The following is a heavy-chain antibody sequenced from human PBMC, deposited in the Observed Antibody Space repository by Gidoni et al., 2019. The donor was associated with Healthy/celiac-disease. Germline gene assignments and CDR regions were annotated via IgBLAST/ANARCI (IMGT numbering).Heavy chain of an antibody. CDR1: GGSIRSSSYY. Sequence: QLQLQESGPGLVKPSETLSLTCTVSGGSIRSSSYYWGWIRQPPGKGLEWIGSIYYSGSTYYNPSLKSRVTISVDTSKNQFSLKLSSVTAADTAVYYCARLGGYCSGGSCSPYGMDVWGQGTTVTVSS. D-gene: IGHD2-15*01. V-gene: IGHV4-39*01. CDR3: ARLGGYCSGGSCSPYGMDV. CDR2: IYYSGST. J-gene: IGHJ6*02.